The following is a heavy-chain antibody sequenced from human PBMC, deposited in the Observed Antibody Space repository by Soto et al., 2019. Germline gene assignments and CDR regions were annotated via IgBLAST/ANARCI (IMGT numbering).Heavy chain of an antibody. D-gene: IGHD3-22*01. CDR2: IYWDDDK. J-gene: IGHJ4*02. V-gene: IGHV2-5*02. CDR1: GFSLSTSGVG. Sequence: QITLKESGPTLVKPTQTLTLTCTFSGFSLSTSGVGVGWIRQPPGKALEWLALIYWDDDKRYSPSLKSRLTITKDPSKNQVVLTMTNMDPVDTATYYCAHIGERRVIPQFDYWGQGTLVTVSS. CDR3: AHIGERRVIPQFDY.